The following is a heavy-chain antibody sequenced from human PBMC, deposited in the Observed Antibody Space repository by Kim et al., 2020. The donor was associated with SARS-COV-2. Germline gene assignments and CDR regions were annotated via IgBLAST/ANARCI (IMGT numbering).Heavy chain of an antibody. J-gene: IGHJ5*02. CDR1: GFTFSSHA. CDR2: IWNDGSHK. Sequence: GGSLRLSCAASGFTFSSHAMHWVRQAPGKGLEWVALIWNDGSHKNYAESVKGRFTISRDNSNNRLYLEMSSLRAEDTAVYHCAKDIRFDSRGYFDLWGQGTQDTVSP. V-gene: IGHV3-30*02. CDR3: AKDIRFDSRGYFDL. D-gene: IGHD3-22*01.